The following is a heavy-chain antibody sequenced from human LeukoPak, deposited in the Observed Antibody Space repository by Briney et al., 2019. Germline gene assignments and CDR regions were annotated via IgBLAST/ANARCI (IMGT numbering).Heavy chain of an antibody. Sequence: ASVKVSCKASGYTFASYDINWVRQATGQGLEWMGWINPNSGGTNYAQKLQGRVTMTRDTSISTAYMELSRLRSDDTAVYYCARGDYDILTGYMDVWGKGTTVTISS. CDR2: INPNSGGT. CDR3: ARGDYDILTGYMDV. J-gene: IGHJ6*03. V-gene: IGHV1-2*02. D-gene: IGHD3-9*01. CDR1: GYTFASYD.